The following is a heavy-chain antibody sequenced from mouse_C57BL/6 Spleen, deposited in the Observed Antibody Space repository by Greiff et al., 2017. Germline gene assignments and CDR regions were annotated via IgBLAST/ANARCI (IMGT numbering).Heavy chain of an antibody. CDR1: GYTFTSYW. CDR3: ARGGANFYWYFDV. V-gene: IGHV1-72*01. Sequence: QVQLQQPGAELVKPGASVKLSCKASGYTFTSYWMHWVKQRPGRGLEWIGRIDPNSGGTKYNEKFKSKATLTVDKPSSTAYMQLSSLPSEDSAVDYCARGGANFYWYFDVWGTGTTVTVSS. CDR2: IDPNSGGT. J-gene: IGHJ1*03.